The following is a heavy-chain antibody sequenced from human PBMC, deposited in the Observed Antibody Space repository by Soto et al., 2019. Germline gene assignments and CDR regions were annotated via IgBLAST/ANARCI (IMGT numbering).Heavy chain of an antibody. CDR2: FDPEDGET. V-gene: IGHV1-24*01. Sequence: GASVKVSCKVSGYTLTELSMHWVRQAPGKGLEWMGGFDPEDGETIYAQKLQGRVTMTTDTSTSTAYMELRSLRSDDTAVYYCARDAGTGYFDYWGQGTLVTVSS. D-gene: IGHD1-7*01. J-gene: IGHJ4*02. CDR1: GYTLTELS. CDR3: ARDAGTGYFDY.